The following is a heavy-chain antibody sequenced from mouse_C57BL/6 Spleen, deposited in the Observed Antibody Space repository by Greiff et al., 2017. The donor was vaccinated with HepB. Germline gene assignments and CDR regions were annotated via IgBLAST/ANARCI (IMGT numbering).Heavy chain of an antibody. CDR3: ARNWDGDY. J-gene: IGHJ2*01. CDR2: IDPSDSYT. D-gene: IGHD4-1*01. CDR1: GYTFTSYW. Sequence: QVQLQQPGAELVMPGASVKLSCKASGYTFTSYWMHWVKQRPGQGLEWIGEIDPSDSYTNYNQKFKGKSTLTVDKSSSTAYMQLSSLTSEDSAVYYCARNWDGDYWGQGTTLTVSS. V-gene: IGHV1-69*01.